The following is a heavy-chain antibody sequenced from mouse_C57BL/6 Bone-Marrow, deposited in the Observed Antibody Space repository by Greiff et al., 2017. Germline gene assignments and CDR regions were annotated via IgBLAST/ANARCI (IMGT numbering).Heavy chain of an antibody. D-gene: IGHD2-5*01. CDR3: VRQNSNGAY. V-gene: IGHV10-1*01. Sequence: EVKLVESGGGLVQPKGSLKLSCAASGFSFNTYAMNWVRQAPGKGLEWVARIRSKSNNYATYYADSVKDRFTISRDDSESMLYLQMNNLKTEDTAMYYFVRQNSNGAYWGQGTLVTVSA. J-gene: IGHJ3*01. CDR2: IRSKSNNYAT. CDR1: GFSFNTYA.